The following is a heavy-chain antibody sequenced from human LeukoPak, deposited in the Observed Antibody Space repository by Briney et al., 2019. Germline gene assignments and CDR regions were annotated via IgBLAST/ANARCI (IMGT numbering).Heavy chain of an antibody. D-gene: IGHD3-10*02. V-gene: IGHV4-34*01. Sequence: SETLSLTCAVYGGSFSGYYWSWIRQPPGKGLEWIGEINHSGSANYNPSLKSRVTISVDTSKNQFSLKLSSVTAADTAVYYCARGLTMSHDAFDIWGQGTMVTVSS. CDR1: GGSFSGYY. CDR2: INHSGSA. CDR3: ARGLTMSHDAFDI. J-gene: IGHJ3*02.